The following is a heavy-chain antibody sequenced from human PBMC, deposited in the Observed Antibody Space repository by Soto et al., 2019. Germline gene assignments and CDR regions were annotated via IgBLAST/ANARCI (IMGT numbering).Heavy chain of an antibody. Sequence: PSETLSLTFTVSGGSNSGYYWSWIRQPPGKGLEWIGYIYYSGSTKYNPSLKSRVTMSLDTSKNHFSLTLSSVTAADTAMYYCARVGGGGNDENYFYAMDVWGQGTTVTVSS. CDR3: ARVGGGGNDENYFYAMDV. V-gene: IGHV4-59*01. CDR1: GGSNSGYY. D-gene: IGHD5-12*01. CDR2: IYYSGST. J-gene: IGHJ6*02.